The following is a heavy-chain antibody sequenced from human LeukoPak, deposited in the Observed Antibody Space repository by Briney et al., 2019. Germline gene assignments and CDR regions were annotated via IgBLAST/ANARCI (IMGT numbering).Heavy chain of an antibody. Sequence: SETLSLTCTVSGGSISSYYWSWIRQPPGKGLEWIGSIYYSGSTYYNQSLKSRVTISVDTSKNQFSLKLSSVTAADTAVYYCAREALRYFDWLGIWGQGTLVTVSS. D-gene: IGHD3-9*01. CDR2: IYYSGST. CDR1: GGSISSYY. CDR3: AREALRYFDWLGI. J-gene: IGHJ4*02. V-gene: IGHV4-39*07.